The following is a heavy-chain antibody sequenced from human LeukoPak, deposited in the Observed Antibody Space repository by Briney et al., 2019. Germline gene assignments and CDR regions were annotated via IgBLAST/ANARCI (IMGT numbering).Heavy chain of an antibody. D-gene: IGHD4-17*01. CDR1: RYRFTSYW. CDR2: IYPGDSDT. Sequence: GESLKISCKASRYRFTSYWIGWVRQMPGKGLEWMGIIYPGDSDTRYGPSFQGQVTISADKSISTAYLQWSSLKASDTAMYYCASMPTVTAFAYFDYWGQGTLVTVSS. J-gene: IGHJ4*02. V-gene: IGHV5-51*01. CDR3: ASMPTVTAFAYFDY.